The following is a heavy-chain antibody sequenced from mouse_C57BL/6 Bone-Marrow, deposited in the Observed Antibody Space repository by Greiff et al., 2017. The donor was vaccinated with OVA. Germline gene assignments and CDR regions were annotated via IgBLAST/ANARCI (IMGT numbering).Heavy chain of an antibody. V-gene: IGHV2-6-1*01. J-gene: IGHJ1*03. CDR3: ARQDGSSYWYFDV. D-gene: IGHD1-1*01. CDR1: GFSLTSYG. Sequence: VKVEESGPGLVAPSQSLSITCTVSGFSLTSYGVHWVRQPPGKGLEWLVVIWSDGSTTYNSALKSRLSISKDNSKSQVFLKMNSLQTDDTAMYYCARQDGSSYWYFDVWGTGTTVTVSS. CDR2: IWSDGST.